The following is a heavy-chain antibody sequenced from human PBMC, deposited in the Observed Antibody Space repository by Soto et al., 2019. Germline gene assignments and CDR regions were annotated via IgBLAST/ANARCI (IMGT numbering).Heavy chain of an antibody. J-gene: IGHJ4*02. CDR3: AGEKVGANDY. CDR2: MNPNSGNT. D-gene: IGHD1-26*01. V-gene: IGHV1-8*01. Sequence: QVQLVQSGAEVKKPGASVKVSGKASGYTFTSYDINWVRQATGQGLEWMGWMNPNSGNTGYAQKFQGRVTMTRNTTISTAYMELSSQRSEETAAYYCAGEKVGANDYWGQGTLVTVSS. CDR1: GYTFTSYD.